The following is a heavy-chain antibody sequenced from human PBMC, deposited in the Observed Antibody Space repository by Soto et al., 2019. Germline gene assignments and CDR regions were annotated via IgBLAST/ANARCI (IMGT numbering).Heavy chain of an antibody. CDR1: GFSLNTDGEG. Sequence: KESVPTQVKPTQTLTLTCSFSGFSLNTDGEGVGWVRQPPGEALEWLALIYWDDDARDSPSLKTRLTITKDTSKNQVVLIMTNMDPVDTATYYCAHSRNLITEDAQVGDFDYLGQGTLVTVSS. CDR3: AHSRNLITEDAQVGDFDY. V-gene: IGHV2-5*02. J-gene: IGHJ4*02. CDR2: IYWDDDA. D-gene: IGHD3-10*01.